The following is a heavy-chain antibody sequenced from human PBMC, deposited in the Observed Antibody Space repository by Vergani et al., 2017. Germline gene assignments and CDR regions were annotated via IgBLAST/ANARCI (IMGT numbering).Heavy chain of an antibody. CDR1: GYTFTTYA. J-gene: IGHJ5*02. CDR2: INPITETP. CDR3: ARAKRGRIAVSADDT. V-gene: IGHV7-4-1*01. Sequence: QAQLVQSGPELKKPGASVKVSCKASGYTFTTYALHWVRQAPGQGLEWLGWINPITETPTYAQAFTGRFVFTLDTSINTSFLQIRGLTAEDTALYYCARAKRGRIAVSADDTWGEGTQVAVSS. D-gene: IGHD6-19*01.